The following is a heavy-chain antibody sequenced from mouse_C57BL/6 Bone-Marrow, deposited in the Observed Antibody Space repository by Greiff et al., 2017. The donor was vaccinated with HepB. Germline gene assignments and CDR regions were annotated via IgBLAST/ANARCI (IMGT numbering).Heavy chain of an antibody. Sequence: EVQLQQSGPELVKPGASVKISCKASGYTFTDYNMDWVKQSHGKSLEWIGDINPNNGGTIYNQKFKGKATLTVDKSSSTAYMEHRNLTSEDTAVYYCARRGEYYGSSYRYFDVWGTGTTVTVSS. D-gene: IGHD1-1*01. V-gene: IGHV1-18*01. J-gene: IGHJ1*03. CDR2: INPNNGGT. CDR3: ARRGEYYGSSYRYFDV. CDR1: GYTFTDYN.